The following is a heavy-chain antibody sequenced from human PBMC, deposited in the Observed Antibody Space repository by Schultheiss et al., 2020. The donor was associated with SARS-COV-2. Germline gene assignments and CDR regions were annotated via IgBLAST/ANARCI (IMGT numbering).Heavy chain of an antibody. CDR3: AKYCGGDCYYFDY. CDR2: ISYDGSNK. D-gene: IGHD2-21*02. V-gene: IGHV3-30*18. Sequence: GESLKISCAASGFTFSSYGMHWVRQAPGKGLEWVAVISYDGSNKYYADSVKGRFTISRDNSKNTLYLQMNSPRAEDTAVYYCAKYCGGDCYYFDYWGQGTLVTVSS. CDR1: GFTFSSYG. J-gene: IGHJ4*02.